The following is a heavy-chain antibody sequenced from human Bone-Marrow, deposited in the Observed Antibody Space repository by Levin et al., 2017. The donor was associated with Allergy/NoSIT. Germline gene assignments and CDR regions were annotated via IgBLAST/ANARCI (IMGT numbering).Heavy chain of an antibody. CDR2: IYYTGTT. Sequence: LSQTLSLTCTVSGGSINSGDYYWSWIRQSPGKVLEWIAYIYYTGTTHYNPSLRSRLLMSLDTSKHQFFLNLTAVTAADTALYYCVRVQLFGVAPFDYWGQGILVTVSS. CDR1: GGSINSGDYY. D-gene: IGHD3-3*01. CDR3: VRVQLFGVAPFDY. V-gene: IGHV4-30-4*01. J-gene: IGHJ4*02.